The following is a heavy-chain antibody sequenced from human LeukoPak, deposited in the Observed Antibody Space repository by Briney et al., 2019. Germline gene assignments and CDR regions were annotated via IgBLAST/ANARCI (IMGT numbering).Heavy chain of an antibody. CDR2: IYYSGST. CDR1: GGSISSYY. J-gene: IGHJ4*02. D-gene: IGHD6-19*01. V-gene: IGHV4-59*01. Sequence: SETLSLTCTVSGGSISSYYWRWLRQPPGKGLEWIGYIYYSGSTNYNRSLKSRVTISVDTSKNQFSLRLSSVTAADTAVYYCARAGWYGRYFDYWGQGTLVTVSS. CDR3: ARAGWYGRYFDY.